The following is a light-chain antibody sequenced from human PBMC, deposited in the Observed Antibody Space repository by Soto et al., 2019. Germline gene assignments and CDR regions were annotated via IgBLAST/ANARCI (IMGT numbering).Light chain of an antibody. J-gene: IGLJ3*02. CDR2: EVR. Sequence: QSALTQPASVSGSLGQSITISCTGSNRDIGAYNLVSWYQQYPDTAPKLIIYEVRNRPSGVSYRFTGSRSGNTASLTISALQADDESTFHCSSYTTTSTLLFGGGTQLTVL. CDR1: NRDIGAYNL. CDR3: SSYTTTSTLL. V-gene: IGLV2-14*01.